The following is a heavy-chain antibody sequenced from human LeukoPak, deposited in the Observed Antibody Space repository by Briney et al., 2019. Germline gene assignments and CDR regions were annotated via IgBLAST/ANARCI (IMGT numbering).Heavy chain of an antibody. D-gene: IGHD3-22*01. CDR2: INSDGSTT. Sequence: GGSLRLSCAASGFTFISYWMRWVRQAPGKGLVWASRINSDGSTTSYAASVKGRFTISRDTAKNTLYLQMNSLRAEDTAVYYCARGHHYYDSSAYYYWGQGTLVTVSS. CDR1: GFTFISYW. J-gene: IGHJ4*02. CDR3: ARGHHYYDSSAYYY. V-gene: IGHV3-74*01.